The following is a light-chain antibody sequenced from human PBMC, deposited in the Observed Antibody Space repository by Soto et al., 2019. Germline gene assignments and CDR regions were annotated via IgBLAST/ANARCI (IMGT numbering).Light chain of an antibody. Sequence: EIVLTQSPGTLSLSPGERATLSCRASQSVNRNYLAWYQQRPGQAPRLLIYGASRRATGIPDRFSGSGSGTDFTLTVSRLEPEDFAVYYCQQYGSSPRTFGQGTNVEIK. CDR2: GAS. CDR3: QQYGSSPRT. J-gene: IGKJ1*01. CDR1: QSVNRNY. V-gene: IGKV3-20*01.